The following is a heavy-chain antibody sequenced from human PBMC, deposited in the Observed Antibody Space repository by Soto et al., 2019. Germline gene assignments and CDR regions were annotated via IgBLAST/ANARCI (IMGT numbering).Heavy chain of an antibody. J-gene: IGHJ3*01. V-gene: IGHV3-66*01. CDR3: XXXXGALDV. CDR1: GFIVSSNY. CDR2: IYTSGST. Sequence: EVQLVESGGGLVQPGGSLRLSCAASGFIVSSNYMSWVRQAPGKGLEWVSVIYTSGSTYYADSVKGRFTISRDNSKNXXXXXXXXXXXXXXXXXXXXXXXGALDVWGQGTLVTVS.